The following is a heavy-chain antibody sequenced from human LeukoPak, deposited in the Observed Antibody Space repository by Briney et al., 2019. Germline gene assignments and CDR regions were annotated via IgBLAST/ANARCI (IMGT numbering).Heavy chain of an antibody. V-gene: IGHV3-64*01. CDR1: GFTFSSYA. J-gene: IGHJ4*02. CDR3: ARVGKGAAAGTDY. Sequence: PGGSLRLSCAASGFTFSSYAMHWVRQAPGKGLEYVSAISSNGGSTYYANSVKGRFTISRDNSKNTLYLQMNSLRAEDTAVYYCARVGKGAAAGTDYWGQGTLVTVSS. CDR2: ISSNGGST. D-gene: IGHD6-13*01.